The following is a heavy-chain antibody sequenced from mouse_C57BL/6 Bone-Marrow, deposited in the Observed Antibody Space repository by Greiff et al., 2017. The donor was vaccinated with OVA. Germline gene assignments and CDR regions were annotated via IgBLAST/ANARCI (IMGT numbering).Heavy chain of an antibody. V-gene: IGHV5-15*01. J-gene: IGHJ4*01. CDR2: ISNLAYSI. CDR1: GFTFSDYG. Sequence: EVKVVESGGGLVQPGGSLKLSCAASGFTFSDYGMAWVRQAPRKGPEWVAFISNLAYSIYYADTVTGRFTISRESAKNTLYLEMSSLRSEDTAMYYCARLYYGSSSYAMDYWGQGTSVTVSS. D-gene: IGHD1-1*01. CDR3: ARLYYGSSSYAMDY.